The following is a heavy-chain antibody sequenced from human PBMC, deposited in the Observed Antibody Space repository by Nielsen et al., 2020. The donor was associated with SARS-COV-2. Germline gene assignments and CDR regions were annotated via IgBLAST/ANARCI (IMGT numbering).Heavy chain of an antibody. J-gene: IGHJ6*02. Sequence: SETLSLTCTVSGGSISSGGYYWSWIRQHPGKGLEWIGYIYYSGSTYYNPSLKSRVTISVDTSKNQFSLKLSSVTAADTAVYYCASAASSSWKSATVWGQGTTVTVSS. CDR3: ASAASSSWKSATV. CDR2: IYYSGST. CDR1: GGSISSGGYY. D-gene: IGHD3-22*01. V-gene: IGHV4-31*03.